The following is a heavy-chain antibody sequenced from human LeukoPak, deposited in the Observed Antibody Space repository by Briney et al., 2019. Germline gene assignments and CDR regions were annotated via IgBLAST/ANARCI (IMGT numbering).Heavy chain of an antibody. D-gene: IGHD3-16*01. CDR1: GFTFSDYN. CDR3: AKARSWGTAEYFQH. Sequence: GGSLRLSCAASGFTFSDYNMRWIRQAPGKGLEWVSSISRSGSTKYYADSVKGRFTISRDNAKNSLYLQMNSLRAEDTALYYCAKARSWGTAEYFQHWGQGTLVTVSS. V-gene: IGHV3-11*01. CDR2: ISRSGSTK. J-gene: IGHJ1*01.